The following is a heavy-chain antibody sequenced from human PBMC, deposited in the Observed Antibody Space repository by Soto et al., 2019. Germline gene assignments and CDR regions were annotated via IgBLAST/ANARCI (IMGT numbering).Heavy chain of an antibody. Sequence: QVQLQESGPGLVKPSGTLSLSCAVSGGSISSTNWWSWVRQPPGKGLEWIGEIHHSGSTNYKSSLKSRGPMSVDKSKNQFSLRLTSVTAADTAVYYCARNGYSSGWYHFDYWGQVTLVTVSS. V-gene: IGHV4-4*02. CDR1: GGSISSTNW. D-gene: IGHD6-19*01. J-gene: IGHJ4*02. CDR2: IHHSGST. CDR3: ARNGYSSGWYHFDY.